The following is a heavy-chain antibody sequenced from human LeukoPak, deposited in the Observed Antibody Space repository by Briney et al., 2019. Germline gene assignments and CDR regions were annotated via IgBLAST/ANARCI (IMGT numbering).Heavy chain of an antibody. V-gene: IGHV4-34*01. Sequence: SEALSLTCAVYGGSFSGYYWSWIRQPPGKGLEWIGEINHSGSTNYNPSLKSRVTISVDTSKNQFSLKLSSVTAADTAVYYCARGFTGPQVAFHIWGQGTMVTVSS. CDR2: INHSGST. CDR3: ARGFTGPQVAFHI. J-gene: IGHJ3*02. CDR1: GGSFSGYY.